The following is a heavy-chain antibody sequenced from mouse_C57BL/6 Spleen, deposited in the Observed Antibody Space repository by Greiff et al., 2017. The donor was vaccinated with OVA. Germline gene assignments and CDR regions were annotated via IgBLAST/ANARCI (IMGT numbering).Heavy chain of an antibody. Sequence: QVQLKQPGAELVKPGASVKVSCKASGYTFTSYWMHWVKQRPGQGLEWIGRIHPSDSDTNYNQKFKGKATLTVDKSSSTAYMQLSSLTSEDSAVYYCAGYDEGNAMDYWGQGTSVTVSS. CDR3: AGYDEGNAMDY. CDR1: GYTFTSYW. J-gene: IGHJ4*01. CDR2: IHPSDSDT. V-gene: IGHV1-74*01. D-gene: IGHD2-14*01.